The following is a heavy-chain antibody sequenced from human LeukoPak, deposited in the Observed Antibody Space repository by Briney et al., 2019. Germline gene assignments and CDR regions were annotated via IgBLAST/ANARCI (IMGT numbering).Heavy chain of an antibody. D-gene: IGHD4/OR15-4a*01. CDR3: ARDPRGLLIDP. Sequence: GAAVKVSCKASGYTFTSYGISWVRQAPGQGLEWMGWISAYNGNTDYAQKLQGRVTMTTDTSTSTAYMELRSLRSDDTAVYYCARDPRGLLIDPWGQGTLVTVSS. V-gene: IGHV1-18*01. CDR2: ISAYNGNT. J-gene: IGHJ5*02. CDR1: GYTFTSYG.